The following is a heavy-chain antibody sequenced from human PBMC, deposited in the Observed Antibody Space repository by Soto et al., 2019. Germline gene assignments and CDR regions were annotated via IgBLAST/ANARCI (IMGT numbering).Heavy chain of an antibody. Sequence: GASVKVSCKASGYTFTGYYMHWVRQAPGQGLEWMGWINPNSGDTNYAQKFQGRVTMTRDTSISTAYMELSRLRSDDTAVYYCATNTAVVNAFGYWGQGTLVTVSS. CDR1: GYTFTGYY. V-gene: IGHV1-2*02. CDR2: INPNSGDT. J-gene: IGHJ4*02. D-gene: IGHD5-18*01. CDR3: ATNTAVVNAFGY.